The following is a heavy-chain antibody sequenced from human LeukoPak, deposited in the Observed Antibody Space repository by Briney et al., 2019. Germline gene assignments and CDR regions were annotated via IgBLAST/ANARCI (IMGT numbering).Heavy chain of an antibody. Sequence: GGSLRLSCAASGFTFSSYAMSWVRQAPGKGLEWVSAISGSGGSTYYADSVKGRFTISRDNSKNTLFLQMGSLRAEDTAVYHCAKDRRSGYSSGFDYWGQGTLVTVSS. D-gene: IGHD6-19*01. CDR2: ISGSGGST. CDR3: AKDRRSGYSSGFDY. J-gene: IGHJ4*02. CDR1: GFTFSSYA. V-gene: IGHV3-23*01.